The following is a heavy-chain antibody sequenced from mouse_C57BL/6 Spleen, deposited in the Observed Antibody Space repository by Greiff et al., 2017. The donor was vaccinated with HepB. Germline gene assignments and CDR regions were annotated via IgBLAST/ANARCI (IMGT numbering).Heavy chain of an antibody. CDR1: GYTFTSYW. CDR2: INPSNGGT. Sequence: QVQLQQPGTELVKPGASVKLSCKASGYTFTSYWMHWVKQRPGQGLEWIGNINPSNGGTNYNEKFKSKATLTVEKSSSTAYMQLSSLTSEDSAVYYYARSGTGTDYYAMDYWGQGTSVTVSS. CDR3: ARSGTGTDYYAMDY. V-gene: IGHV1-53*01. D-gene: IGHD4-1*01. J-gene: IGHJ4*01.